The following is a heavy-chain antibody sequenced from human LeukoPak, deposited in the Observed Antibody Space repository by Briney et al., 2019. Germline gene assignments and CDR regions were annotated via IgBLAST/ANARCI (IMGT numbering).Heavy chain of an antibody. Sequence: ASVKVSCKASGYTFTSYGISWVRQAPGQGLEWMGWISAYNGNTNYAQKLQGRVTMTTDTSTSTAYMELRSLRSDDTAVYYCARVPPVVPAAMGTYYYYMDVWGKGTAVTISS. J-gene: IGHJ6*03. D-gene: IGHD2-2*01. V-gene: IGHV1-18*01. CDR2: ISAYNGNT. CDR1: GYTFTSYG. CDR3: ARVPPVVPAAMGTYYYYMDV.